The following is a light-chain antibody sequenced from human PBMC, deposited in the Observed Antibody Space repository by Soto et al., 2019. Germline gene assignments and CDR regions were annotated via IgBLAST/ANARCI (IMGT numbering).Light chain of an antibody. Sequence: EIVLTQSPGTLSLSPGERATLSCRASQSVSSSYLAWYQQKPGHAPRLLIYGASSRDTGIPDRFSGSGSGTDFTLTISRLEAEDFAVYYCQQYGSSPKTFGRGAKVEIK. J-gene: IGKJ1*01. CDR1: QSVSSSY. CDR2: GAS. V-gene: IGKV3-20*01. CDR3: QQYGSSPKT.